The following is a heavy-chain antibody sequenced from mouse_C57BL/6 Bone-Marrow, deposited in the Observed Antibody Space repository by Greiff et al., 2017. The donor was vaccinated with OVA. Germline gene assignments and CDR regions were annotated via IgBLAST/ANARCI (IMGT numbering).Heavy chain of an antibody. D-gene: IGHD2-14*01. Sequence: QVQLQQSGAELVRPGASVKLSCKASGYTFTDYYINWVKQRPGQGLEWIARIYPGSGNTYYNEKFKGKATLTAEKSSSTAYMQLSSLTSEDSAVYFCAREVPYYFDYWGQGTTLTVSS. J-gene: IGHJ2*01. CDR3: AREVPYYFDY. CDR2: IYPGSGNT. CDR1: GYTFTDYY. V-gene: IGHV1-76*01.